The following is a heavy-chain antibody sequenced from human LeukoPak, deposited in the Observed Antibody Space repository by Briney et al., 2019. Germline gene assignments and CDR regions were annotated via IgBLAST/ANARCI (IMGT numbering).Heavy chain of an antibody. CDR2: INSDGSST. V-gene: IGHV3-74*01. Sequence: GGSLRLSCAASGFTFSDYYMSWIRQAPGKGLVWVSRINSDGSSTSYADSVKGRFTISRDNAKNTLYLQMNSLRAEDTAVYYCARGGSTGYFDYWGQGTLVTVSS. CDR3: ARGGSTGYFDY. D-gene: IGHD2-2*01. CDR1: GFTFSDYY. J-gene: IGHJ4*02.